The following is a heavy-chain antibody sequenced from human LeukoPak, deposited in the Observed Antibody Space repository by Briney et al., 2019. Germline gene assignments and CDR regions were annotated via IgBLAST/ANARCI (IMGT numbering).Heavy chain of an antibody. D-gene: IGHD3-16*01. J-gene: IGHJ4*02. V-gene: IGHV3-7*01. CDR3: ACRPRSDSYCAVFDY. CDR2: IKQDGSEK. CDR1: GLTFSTHW. Sequence: GGSLGLSCEASGLTFSTHWMTWVRQAPGKGLEWVANIKQDGSEKYYVDSVKGRFTISRDNAKNSLYLQMNSLRVEDTAVYYCACRPRSDSYCAVFDYWGQGTQVTVSS.